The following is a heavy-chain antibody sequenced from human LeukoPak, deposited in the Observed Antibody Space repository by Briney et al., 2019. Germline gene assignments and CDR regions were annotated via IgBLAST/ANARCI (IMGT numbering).Heavy chain of an antibody. Sequence: GGSLRLSCAASGFTFSGYSMNWVRQAPGKGLEWVSSISSSSSYIYYADSVKGRFTISRDNAKNSLYLQMNSLRAEDTAVYYCARYLCSSTSCYREVAWFDPWGQGTLVTVSS. CDR1: GFTFSGYS. D-gene: IGHD2-2*02. CDR2: ISSSSSYI. J-gene: IGHJ5*02. V-gene: IGHV3-21*01. CDR3: ARYLCSSTSCYREVAWFDP.